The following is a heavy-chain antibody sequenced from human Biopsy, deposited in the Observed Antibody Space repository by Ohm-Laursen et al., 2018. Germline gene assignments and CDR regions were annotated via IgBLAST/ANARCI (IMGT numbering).Heavy chain of an antibody. V-gene: IGHV3-30*18. CDR3: AKDLSVYYYYGIDV. D-gene: IGHD5/OR15-5a*01. J-gene: IGHJ6*02. Sequence: SLRLSCAASGFTFRTYGMHWVRLAPGKGLEWVAVISYDQITKHYADSVRGRFTISRDNSKSTLYLQVNSLRAEDTAVYYCAKDLSVYYYYGIDVWGQGTTVTVSS. CDR1: GFTFRTYG. CDR2: ISYDQITK.